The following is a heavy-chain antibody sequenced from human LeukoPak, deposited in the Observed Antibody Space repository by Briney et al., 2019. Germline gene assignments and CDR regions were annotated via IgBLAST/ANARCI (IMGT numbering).Heavy chain of an antibody. CDR3: AVLPHIAVAGTFDY. V-gene: IGHV4-34*01. Sequence: SETLSLTYAVYGGSFSGYYWSWIRQPPGKGLEWIGEINHSGSTNYNPSLKSRVTVSVDTSKNQFSLKLSSVTAADTAVYYCAVLPHIAVAGTFDYWGQGTLVTVSS. D-gene: IGHD6-19*01. CDR1: GGSFSGYY. J-gene: IGHJ4*02. CDR2: INHSGST.